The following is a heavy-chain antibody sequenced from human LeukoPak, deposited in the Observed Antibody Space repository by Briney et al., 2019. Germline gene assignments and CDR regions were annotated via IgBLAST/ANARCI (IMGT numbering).Heavy chain of an antibody. Sequence: GESLKISCKGSGYRFSIYWIAWVRQMPGKGLEWLGIIYPGDSDTRYSPSFQGQVTISADKSITTAYLQWSSLKASDTAVYYCARPNPRSWDFDYWGQGTLVTVSS. CDR3: ARPNPRSWDFDY. J-gene: IGHJ4*02. CDR1: GYRFSIYW. D-gene: IGHD3-10*01. CDR2: IYPGDSDT. V-gene: IGHV5-51*01.